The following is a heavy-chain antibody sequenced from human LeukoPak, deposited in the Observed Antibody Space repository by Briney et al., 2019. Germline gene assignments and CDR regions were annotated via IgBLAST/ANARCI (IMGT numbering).Heavy chain of an antibody. D-gene: IGHD4-17*01. CDR2: ISSSSNYI. V-gene: IGHV3-21*01. CDR3: ATGPNGDYFDY. J-gene: IGHJ4*02. Sequence: SGGSLRLSCAASGFTFSSYSMNWVRQAPGKGLEWVSSISSSSNYIYYADSVKGRFPISRDNAKNSLYLQMNSLRAEDTAVYYCATGPNGDYFDYWGQGTLVTVSS. CDR1: GFTFSSYS.